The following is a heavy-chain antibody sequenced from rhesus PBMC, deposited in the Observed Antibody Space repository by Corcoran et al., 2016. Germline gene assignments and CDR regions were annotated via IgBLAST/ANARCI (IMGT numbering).Heavy chain of an antibody. CDR2: IFWDDDK. Sequence: VTLKESGPALVKPTQTLTLTCTFSGFSITTSAMGLGCARPPSGKALDWLASIFWDDDKYNSTSLKCRLTISKDTSKTQVVLTMTNMDPVDTATYYCVRVGSAGPDFDYWGQGVLVTVSS. CDR3: VRVGSAGPDFDY. V-gene: IGHV2S1*01. J-gene: IGHJ4*01. CDR1: GFSITTSAMG. D-gene: IGHD6-13*01.